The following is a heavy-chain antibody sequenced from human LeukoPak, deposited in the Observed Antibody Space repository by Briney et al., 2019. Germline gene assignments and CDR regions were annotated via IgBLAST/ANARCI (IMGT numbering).Heavy chain of an antibody. CDR3: AKDIYYYDSSGAPDV. Sequence: GGSLRLSCAASGFTFSSYGMHWVRQAPGKGLEWVAVISYDGSNKYYADSVKGRFTISRDNSKNTLYLQMNSLRAEDTAVYYCAKDIYYYDSSGAPDVWGQGTTVTVSS. J-gene: IGHJ6*02. V-gene: IGHV3-30*18. CDR1: GFTFSSYG. D-gene: IGHD3-22*01. CDR2: ISYDGSNK.